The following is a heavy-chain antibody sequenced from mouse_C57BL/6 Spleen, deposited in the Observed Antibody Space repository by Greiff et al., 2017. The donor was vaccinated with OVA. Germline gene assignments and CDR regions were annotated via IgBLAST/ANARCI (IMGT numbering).Heavy chain of an antibody. CDR3: ARGTAQATGFDY. D-gene: IGHD3-2*02. Sequence: VQLQQSGPELVKPGASVKLSCKASGYTFTSYDINRVKQRPGQGLAWIGWISPRDGSTKYNEKFKGKATLTVDTSSSTAYMELHSLTSEDSAVYFCARGTAQATGFDYWGQGTTLTVSS. CDR2: ISPRDGST. V-gene: IGHV1-85*01. J-gene: IGHJ2*01. CDR1: GYTFTSYD.